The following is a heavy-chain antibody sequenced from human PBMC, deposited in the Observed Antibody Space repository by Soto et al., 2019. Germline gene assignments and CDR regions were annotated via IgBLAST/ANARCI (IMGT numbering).Heavy chain of an antibody. CDR2: INHSGST. V-gene: IGHV4-34*01. Sequence: SETLSLTCAVYGGSFSGYYWIWIRQPPGKGLEWIGEINHSGSTNYNPSLKSRVTISVDTSKNQFSLKLSSVTAADTAVYYCARVVADIVVVPAAQGDNWFDPWGQGTLVTVSS. CDR1: GGSFSGYY. D-gene: IGHD2-2*01. CDR3: ARVVADIVVVPAAQGDNWFDP. J-gene: IGHJ5*02.